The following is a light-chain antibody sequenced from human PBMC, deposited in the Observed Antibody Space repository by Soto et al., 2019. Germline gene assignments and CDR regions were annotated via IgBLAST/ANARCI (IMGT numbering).Light chain of an antibody. Sequence: QAVVTQEPSLTVSQGGTVTLTCGSSTGAVTSGHYPYWFQQKPGQAPRTLIYDTSNKHSWTPSRFSGSLLGGKAALTLSCAQPEDEAEYYCLISYSGARPRVFGGGTKVAVL. J-gene: IGLJ2*01. CDR3: LISYSGARPRV. CDR2: DTS. CDR1: TGAVTSGHY. V-gene: IGLV7-46*01.